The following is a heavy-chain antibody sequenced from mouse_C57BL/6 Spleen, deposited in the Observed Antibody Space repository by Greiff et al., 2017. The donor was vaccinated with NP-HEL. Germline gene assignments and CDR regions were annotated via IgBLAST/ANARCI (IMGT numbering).Heavy chain of an antibody. J-gene: IGHJ2*01. CDR1: GYAFSSSW. CDR2: IYPGAGDT. V-gene: IGHV1-82*01. Sequence: VQLQQSGPELVKPGASVKISCKASGYAFSSSWMNWVKQRPGKGLEWIGRIYPGAGDTNYNGKFKGKATLTADKSSSTAYMQLSSLTSEDSAVYFCANYYDYDGDYFDYWGQGTTLTVSS. CDR3: ANYYDYDGDYFDY. D-gene: IGHD2-4*01.